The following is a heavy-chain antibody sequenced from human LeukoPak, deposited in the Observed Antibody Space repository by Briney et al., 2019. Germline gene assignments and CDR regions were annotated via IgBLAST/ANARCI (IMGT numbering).Heavy chain of an antibody. D-gene: IGHD2-8*01. J-gene: IGHJ6*04. Sequence: GRSLRLSCAASGFTFSSSAMHSASQHPGNGLGWVALVSYDGGNKYYADSVKGRFTISGDNSINTLYLQVSSLRAEDTAVYYCARGGRACIRFRGFGMDVWGKGTTVTVSS. CDR3: ARGGRACIRFRGFGMDV. CDR1: GFTFSSSA. CDR2: VSYDGGNK. V-gene: IGHV3-30*04.